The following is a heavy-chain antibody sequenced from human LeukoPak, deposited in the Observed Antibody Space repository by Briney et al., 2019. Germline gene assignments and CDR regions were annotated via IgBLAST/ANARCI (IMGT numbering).Heavy chain of an antibody. V-gene: IGHV3-48*04. Sequence: GGSLRLSCAASGFTFSSYGMHWVRQAPGKGLEWVSYINPTADNIQYADSVKGRFTISRDNAENSLYLQMNSLRVEDTAVYYCARDHDALGPHDYWGQGTLVTVSS. J-gene: IGHJ4*02. CDR3: ARDHDALGPHDY. CDR1: GFTFSSYG. D-gene: IGHD1-1*01. CDR2: INPTADNI.